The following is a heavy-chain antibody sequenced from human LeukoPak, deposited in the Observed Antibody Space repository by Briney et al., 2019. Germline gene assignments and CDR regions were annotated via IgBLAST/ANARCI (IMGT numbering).Heavy chain of an antibody. CDR2: ISSRGVTI. J-gene: IGHJ4*02. D-gene: IGHD6-13*01. Sequence: GGSLRLSCAASGFTFSSYEMNWVRQAPGKGLEWVSYISSRGVTIYYADSVQGRFTISRDNAKNSLYLQMNTLRVEDTAVYYCARVGIVPPGTDYWGQGTLVTVCS. V-gene: IGHV3-48*03. CDR1: GFTFSSYE. CDR3: ARVGIVPPGTDY.